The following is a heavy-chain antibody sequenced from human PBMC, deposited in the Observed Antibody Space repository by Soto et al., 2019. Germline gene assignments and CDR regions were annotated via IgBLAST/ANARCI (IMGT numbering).Heavy chain of an antibody. V-gene: IGHV3-66*01. D-gene: IGHD3-3*01. CDR2: IYSGGST. J-gene: IGHJ6*03. Sequence: PGGSLRLSCAASGFTVSSNYMSWVRQAPGKGLEWVSVIYSGGSTYYADSVKGRFTISRDNSKNTLYLQMNSLRAEDTAVYYCARSSPYYDFWSGSWEGYYYYMDVWGKGTTVTVSS. CDR1: GFTVSSNY. CDR3: ARSSPYYDFWSGSWEGYYYYMDV.